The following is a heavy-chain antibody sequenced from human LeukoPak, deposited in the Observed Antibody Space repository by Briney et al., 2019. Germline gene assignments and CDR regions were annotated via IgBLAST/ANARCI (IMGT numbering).Heavy chain of an antibody. V-gene: IGHV4-39*01. J-gene: IGHJ6*03. CDR1: GGSISSSSYY. Sequence: SETLSLTCTVSGGSISSSSYYWGWIRQPPGKGLEWIGCIYYSGSTYYIPSLKSRVTISVDTSKNQFSLKLSSVTAADTAVYYCARQAAAGTYYYYYMDVWGKGTTVTVSS. D-gene: IGHD6-13*01. CDR2: IYYSGST. CDR3: ARQAAAGTYYYYYMDV.